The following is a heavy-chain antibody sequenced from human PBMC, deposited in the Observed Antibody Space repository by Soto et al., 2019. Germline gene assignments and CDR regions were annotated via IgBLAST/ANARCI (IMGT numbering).Heavy chain of an antibody. CDR1: GYTFTNYG. CDR2: ISAYNGNT. J-gene: IGHJ4*02. CDR3: ARDSPPIDY. V-gene: IGHV1-18*01. Sequence: QVQLVQSGAEVKKPGASVKVSCKASGYTFTNYGISWVRQAPGQGLEWMGWISAYNGNTKYSQELKGSVTMTTDTATSTSYMELRSLRSEDTAVYYCARDSPPIDYWGQGTLVTVSS.